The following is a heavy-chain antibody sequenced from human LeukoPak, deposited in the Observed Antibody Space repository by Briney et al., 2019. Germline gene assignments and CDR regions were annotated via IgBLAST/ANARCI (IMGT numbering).Heavy chain of an antibody. CDR2: ISPNSGGT. D-gene: IGHD2-15*01. CDR1: GYTFTGYY. V-gene: IGHV1-2*02. CDR3: AREGYCSGGSCYNFDY. Sequence: ASVKVSCKASGYTFTGYYMHWVRQAPGQGLEWMGWISPNSGGTNYAQKFQGRVTMTRDTSISTAYMELSRLRSDDTAVYYCAREGYCSGGSCYNFDYWGQGTLVTVSS. J-gene: IGHJ4*02.